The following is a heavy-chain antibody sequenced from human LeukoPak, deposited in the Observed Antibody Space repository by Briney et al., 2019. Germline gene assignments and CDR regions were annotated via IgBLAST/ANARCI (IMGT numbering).Heavy chain of an antibody. CDR3: ARGILSGYGSDY. D-gene: IGHD3-10*01. V-gene: IGHV1-8*01. Sequence: ASVKVSCKASGYTFTSYDINWVRQATGQGLEWMGWMNPNSGNTGYAQRFQGRVTMTRDTSTSTVYMELSSLRSEDTAVYYCARGILSGYGSDYWGQGTLVTVSS. CDR1: GYTFTSYD. J-gene: IGHJ4*02. CDR2: MNPNSGNT.